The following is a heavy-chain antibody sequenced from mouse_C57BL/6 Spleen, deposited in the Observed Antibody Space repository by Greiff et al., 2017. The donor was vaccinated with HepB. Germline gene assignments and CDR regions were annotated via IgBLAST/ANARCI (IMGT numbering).Heavy chain of an antibody. CDR3: ASYYSGPMDY. J-gene: IGHJ4*01. CDR2: ISYDGSN. V-gene: IGHV3-6*01. CDR1: GYSITSGYY. D-gene: IGHD2-12*01. Sequence: EVKLQESGPGLVKPSQSLSLTCSVTGYSITSGYYWNWIRQFPGNKLEWMGYISYDGSNNYNPSLKNRISITRDTSKNQFFLKLNSVTTEDTATYYCASYYSGPMDYWGQGTSVTVSS.